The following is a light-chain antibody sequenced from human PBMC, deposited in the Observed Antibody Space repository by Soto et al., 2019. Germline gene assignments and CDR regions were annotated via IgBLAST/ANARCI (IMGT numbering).Light chain of an antibody. V-gene: IGKV3-11*01. CDR3: QQWGSWPVFT. CDR1: QSVTNY. CDR2: DAS. Sequence: EIVLTQSPATLSLSPGDRATLSCRASQSVTNYLAWYQQKPGQAPRLLIYDASNRATGIPDRFSGSGSGTGFTLTISRLEPEDFAVYYCQQWGSWPVFTLGGGTRVEIK. J-gene: IGKJ4*01.